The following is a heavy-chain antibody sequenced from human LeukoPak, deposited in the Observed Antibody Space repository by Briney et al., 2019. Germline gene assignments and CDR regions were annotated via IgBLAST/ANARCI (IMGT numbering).Heavy chain of an antibody. CDR3: ARETSITIFGVVTATYDAFDI. CDR1: GGSISSYY. Sequence: PSETLSLTCTVSGGSISSYYWSWIRQPPGKGLEWIGYIYYSGSTNYNPSLTSRVTISVDTSKNQFSLKLSSVTAADTAVYYCARETSITIFGVVTATYDAFDIWGQGTMVTVSS. J-gene: IGHJ3*02. D-gene: IGHD3-3*01. V-gene: IGHV4-59*01. CDR2: IYYSGST.